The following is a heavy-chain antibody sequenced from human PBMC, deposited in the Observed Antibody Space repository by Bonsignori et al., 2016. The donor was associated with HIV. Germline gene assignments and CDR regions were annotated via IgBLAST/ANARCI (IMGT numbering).Heavy chain of an antibody. Sequence: ASVKVSCKASGYTFTSFGISWVRQAPGQGLEWMGWITAYNGNTNYAQKFQGRVTMTRDTSTSTAYMELRSLRSDDTAVYYCAVTFSNPEGPYFDYWGQGTLVTVSS. CDR3: AVTFSNPEGPYFDY. D-gene: IGHD3-16*01. J-gene: IGHJ4*02. CDR2: ITAYNGNT. CDR1: GYTFTSFG. V-gene: IGHV1-18*01.